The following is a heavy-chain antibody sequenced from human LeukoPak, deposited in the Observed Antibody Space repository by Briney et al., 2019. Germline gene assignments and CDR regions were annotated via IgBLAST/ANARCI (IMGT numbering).Heavy chain of an antibody. CDR1: GGSFSGYY. CDR2: INHSGST. V-gene: IGHV4-34*01. Sequence: SETLSLTCAVYGGSFSGYYWNWIRQPPGKGLEWIGEINHSGSTAYNPSLKSRVTLSVDTSKNQLSLKLSSVTAADTAVYYCARSRQSTYGNYYYYGMDVWGQGTTVTVSS. CDR3: ARSRQSTYGNYYYYGMDV. D-gene: IGHD1-14*01. J-gene: IGHJ6*02.